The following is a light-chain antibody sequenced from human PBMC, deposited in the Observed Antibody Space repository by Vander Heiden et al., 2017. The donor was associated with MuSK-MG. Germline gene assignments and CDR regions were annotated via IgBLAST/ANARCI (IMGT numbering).Light chain of an antibody. V-gene: IGLV2-14*01. CDR1: SSDVGGYNY. Sequence: QSALPPPASVSGSPCQSIPICCPGTSSDVGGYNYDSWYQQHQGKAPNLLIYDVSNRRSGVANRFSASKCGNTASPTTTGLQAEDEADYYCSSDTSSSTPVVFGGGTKLTVL. J-gene: IGLJ2*01. CDR2: DVS. CDR3: SSDTSSSTPVV.